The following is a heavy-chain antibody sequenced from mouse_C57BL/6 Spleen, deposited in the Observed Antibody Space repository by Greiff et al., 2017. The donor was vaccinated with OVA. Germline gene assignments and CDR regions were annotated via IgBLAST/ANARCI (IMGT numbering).Heavy chain of an antibody. J-gene: IGHJ2*01. CDR3: ARRGDYGSSYYFDY. CDR1: GYAFSSYW. CDR2: IYPGDGDT. Sequence: LVESGAELVQPGASVKISCKASGYAFSSYWMNWVKQRPGKGLEWIGQIYPGDGDTNYNGKFKGKATLTADKSSSTAYMQLSSLTSEDSAVYFCARRGDYGSSYYFDYWGQGTTLTVSS. V-gene: IGHV1-80*01. D-gene: IGHD1-1*01.